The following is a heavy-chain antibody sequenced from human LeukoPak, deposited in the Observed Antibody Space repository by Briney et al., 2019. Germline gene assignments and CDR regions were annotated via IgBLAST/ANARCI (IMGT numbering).Heavy chain of an antibody. J-gene: IGHJ4*02. CDR2: INHSGST. CDR1: GGSFSGYY. V-gene: IGHV4-34*01. D-gene: IGHD5-24*01. Sequence: SETLSLTCAVYGGSFSGYYWSWIRQPPGRGLEWIGEINHSGSTNYNPSPKSRVTISVGTSKNQFSLKLSSVTAADTAVYYCARVRWLVSDYWGQGTLVTVSS. CDR3: ARVRWLVSDY.